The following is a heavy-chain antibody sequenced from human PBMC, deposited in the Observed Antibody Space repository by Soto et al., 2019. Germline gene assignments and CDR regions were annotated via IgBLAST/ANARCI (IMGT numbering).Heavy chain of an antibody. D-gene: IGHD3-10*01. CDR2: IYPGDSDT. CDR1: GYSFTSYW. J-gene: IGHJ6*02. Sequence: PGESLKISCKGSGYSFTSYWIGWVRQMPGKGLEWMGIIYPGDSDTRYSPSFQGQVTISADKSISTAYLQWSSLKASDTAMYYCARVGLWFGGNYYYYGMDVWGQGTTVTVS. CDR3: ARVGLWFGGNYYYYGMDV. V-gene: IGHV5-51*01.